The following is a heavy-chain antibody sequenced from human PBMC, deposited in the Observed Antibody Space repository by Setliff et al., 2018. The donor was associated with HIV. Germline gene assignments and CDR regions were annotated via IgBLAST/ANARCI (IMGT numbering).Heavy chain of an antibody. CDR3: ARHPPKVAYYSSGPTNYLDY. CDR2: IYYNGRT. J-gene: IGHJ4*02. V-gene: IGHV4-31*03. Sequence: SETLSLTCTVSGGSISSGGYYWNWIRQYPVKGLEWIGHIYYNGRTLFNPALGTRLNMSVDTSENQFSLHLNSVTAADTAVYFCARHPPKVAYYSSGPTNYLDYWGRGTLVTVSS. D-gene: IGHD3-10*01. CDR1: GGSISSGGYY.